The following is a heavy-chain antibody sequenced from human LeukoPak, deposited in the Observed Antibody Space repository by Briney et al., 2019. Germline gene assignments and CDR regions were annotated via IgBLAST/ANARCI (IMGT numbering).Heavy chain of an antibody. Sequence: ASETLSLTCAVYGGSFSGYYWSWIRQPPGKGLEWIGEINHSGSINYNPSLKSRVTISVDTSKNQFSLKLSSVTAADTAVYYCARHSSMVRGVILRKNNNWFDPWGQGTLVTVSS. CDR1: GGSFSGYY. V-gene: IGHV4-34*01. CDR2: INHSGSI. CDR3: ARHSSMVRGVILRKNNNWFDP. J-gene: IGHJ5*02. D-gene: IGHD3-10*01.